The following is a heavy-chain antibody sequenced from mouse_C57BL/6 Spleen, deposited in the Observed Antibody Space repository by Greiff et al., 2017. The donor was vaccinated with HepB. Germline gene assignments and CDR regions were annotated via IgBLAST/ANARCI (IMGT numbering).Heavy chain of an antibody. CDR2: IYPGDGDT. CDR1: GYAFSSSW. Sequence: QVQLQQSGPELVKPGASVKISCKASGYAFSSSWMNWVKQRPGKGLEWIGRIYPGDGDTNYNGKFKGKATLTADKSSSPAYMQLSSLTSEDSAVYFCARGGYGAYWYFEVWGTGTTVTVSS. V-gene: IGHV1-82*01. D-gene: IGHD1-1*02. J-gene: IGHJ1*03. CDR3: ARGGYGAYWYFEV.